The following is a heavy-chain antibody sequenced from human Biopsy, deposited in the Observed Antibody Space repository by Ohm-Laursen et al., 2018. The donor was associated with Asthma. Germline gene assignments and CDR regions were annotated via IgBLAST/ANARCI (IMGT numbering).Heavy chain of an antibody. CDR3: ARGGSYSSRRYYFDY. V-gene: IGHV1-69*10. J-gene: IGHJ4*02. Sequence: SVKVSCKASGGTFSSYAISWVRQAPGQGLEWMGGIIPIFGIANYAQRFQGRVTITADKSTSTAYMELSSLRSEDTAVYYCARGGSYSSRRYYFDYWGQGTLVTVSS. D-gene: IGHD1-26*01. CDR1: GGTFSSYA. CDR2: IIPIFGIA.